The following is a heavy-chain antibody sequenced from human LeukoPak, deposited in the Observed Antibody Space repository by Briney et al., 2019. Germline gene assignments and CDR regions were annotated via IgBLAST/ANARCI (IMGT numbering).Heavy chain of an antibody. CDR1: GGSISSGGYY. V-gene: IGHV4-31*03. Sequence: SQTLSLTCTVSGGSISSGGYYWSWIRQHPGKGLEWIGYIYYSGSTYYNPSLKSRVTISVDTSKNQFSLKLSSVTAADTAVYYCARDTNYGDYEHGSFDIWGQGTMVTVSS. CDR2: IYYSGST. CDR3: ARDTNYGDYEHGSFDI. J-gene: IGHJ3*02. D-gene: IGHD4-17*01.